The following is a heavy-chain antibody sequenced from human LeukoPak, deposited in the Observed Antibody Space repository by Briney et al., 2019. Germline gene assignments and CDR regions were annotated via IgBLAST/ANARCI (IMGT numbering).Heavy chain of an antibody. D-gene: IGHD6-19*01. J-gene: IGHJ4*02. CDR1: GGSISSYY. Sequence: PSETLSLTCTVSGGSISSYYWSWIRKPAGKGLEWIGRIHTSGSTNYNPSLKSRVTMSVGTSKNQFSLKLSSVTAADTAVYYCARVVQWLGVYYFDYWGQGTLVTVSS. V-gene: IGHV4-4*07. CDR2: IHTSGST. CDR3: ARVVQWLGVYYFDY.